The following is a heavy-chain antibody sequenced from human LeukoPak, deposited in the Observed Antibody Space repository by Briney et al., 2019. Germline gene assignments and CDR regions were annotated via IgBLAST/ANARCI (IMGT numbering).Heavy chain of an antibody. CDR1: GYTFTDYY. D-gene: IGHD2-2*01. J-gene: IGHJ4*02. V-gene: IGHV1-2*06. Sequence: SVKVSCKASGYTFTDYYMHWVRQAPGQGLEWMGRNNPNTGGTIYTQKFQGRVTMTRDTSISTAYMELNRLTPDDTAVYYCVREYCSSTSCHYYFDYWGQGALVTVSS. CDR3: VREYCSSTSCHYYFDY. CDR2: NNPNTGGT.